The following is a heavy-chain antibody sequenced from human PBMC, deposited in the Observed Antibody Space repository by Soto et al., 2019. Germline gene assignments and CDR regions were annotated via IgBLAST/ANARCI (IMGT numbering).Heavy chain of an antibody. CDR3: ARVGDPNPYYYYYYMDV. J-gene: IGHJ6*03. CDR1: GGSISSYY. V-gene: IGHV4-59*01. CDR2: IYYSGST. D-gene: IGHD2-21*02. Sequence: SETLSLTCTVSGGSISSYYWSWIRQPPGKGLEWIGYIYYSGSTNYNPSLKSRVTISVDTSKNQFSLKPSSVTAADTAVYYCARVGDPNPYYYYYYMDVWGKGTTVTVSS.